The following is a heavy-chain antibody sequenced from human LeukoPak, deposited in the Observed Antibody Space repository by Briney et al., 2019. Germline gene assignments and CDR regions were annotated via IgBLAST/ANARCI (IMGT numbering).Heavy chain of an antibody. CDR2: IYHSGST. D-gene: IGHD5-18*01. V-gene: IGHV4-30-2*01. J-gene: IGHJ4*02. CDR3: ARVDTAMALDY. CDR1: GGSISSGGYY. Sequence: SETLSLTCTVSGGSISSGGYYWSWIRQPPGKGLEWIGYIYHSGSTYYNSSLKSRVTISVDRSKNQFSLKLSSVTAADTAVYYCARVDTAMALDYWGQGTLVTVSS.